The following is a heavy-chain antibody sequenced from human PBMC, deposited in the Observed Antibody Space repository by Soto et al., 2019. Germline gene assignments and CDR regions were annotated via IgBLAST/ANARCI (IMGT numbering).Heavy chain of an antibody. V-gene: IGHV1-69*13. J-gene: IGHJ6*02. Sequence: SVKVSCKASGGTFSSYAISWVRQAPGQGLEWMGGIIPIFGTANYAQKFQGRVTITADESTSTAYMELSSLRSEDTAVYYCARGRRFAATHYYCYYGMDVWVQGTTLTVPS. CDR2: IIPIFGTA. D-gene: IGHD2-15*01. CDR1: GGTFSSYA. CDR3: ARGRRFAATHYYCYYGMDV.